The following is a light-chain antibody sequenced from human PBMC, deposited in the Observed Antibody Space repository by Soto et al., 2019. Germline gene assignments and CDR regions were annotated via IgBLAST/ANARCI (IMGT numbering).Light chain of an antibody. Sequence: EIVLTQSPGTLSLSPGERATLSCRASQSVSSSYLAWYQQKPGQAPRLLIYGASSRATGILDRFSGSGSGTDFTLTISRLDPEDFAVYFCQQYGSSPRTFGQGTKVDIK. V-gene: IGKV3-20*01. CDR3: QQYGSSPRT. J-gene: IGKJ1*01. CDR1: QSVSSSY. CDR2: GAS.